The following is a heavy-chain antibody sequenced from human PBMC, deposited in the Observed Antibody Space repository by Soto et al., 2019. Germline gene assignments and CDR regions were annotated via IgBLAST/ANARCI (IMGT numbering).Heavy chain of an antibody. CDR1: GFPFSAYH. D-gene: IGHD3-22*01. J-gene: IGHJ4*02. CDR2: ISSSGITI. V-gene: IGHV3-11*01. CDR3: ASRPTTQMTWFVYDY. Sequence: QVQLVESGGGLVKPEGSLRLSGAPSGFPFSAYHMSWIRQPPGKGQKWISYISSSGITIYYAESVKGRLTISRDNSKNSLYLQMNSLRAEDTALYYCASRPTTQMTWFVYDYWGQGTLVTVSS.